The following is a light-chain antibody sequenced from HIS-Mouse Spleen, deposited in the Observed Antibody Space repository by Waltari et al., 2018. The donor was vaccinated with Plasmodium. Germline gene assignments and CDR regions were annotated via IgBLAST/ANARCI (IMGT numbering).Light chain of an antibody. CDR1: ALPKQS. V-gene: IGLV3-10*01. Sequence: SYELTQPPSVSVSPGQTARITCSGDALPKQSAYWYQQKSGQAPGLVIYEDSKRPSGIPERFSGSSSGTMATLTISGAQVEDEADYYCYSTDSSGNHRVFGGGTKLTVL. CDR3: YSTDSSGNHRV. J-gene: IGLJ3*02. CDR2: EDS.